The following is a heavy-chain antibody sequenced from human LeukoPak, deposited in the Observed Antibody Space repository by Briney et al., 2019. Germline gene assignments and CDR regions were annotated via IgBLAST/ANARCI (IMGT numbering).Heavy chain of an antibody. CDR2: IYYSGST. V-gene: IGHV4-30-4*01. J-gene: IGHJ4*02. D-gene: IGHD3-22*01. Sequence: PSETLSLTCTVSGGSISSGDYYWSWIRQPPGKGLEWLGYIYYSGSTYYNPSLKSRVTISVDTSKNQFSLKLSSVTAADTAVYYCARDRYYYDSRGYSQLYYFDYWGQGTLVTVYS. CDR1: GGSISSGDYY. CDR3: ARDRYYYDSRGYSQLYYFDY.